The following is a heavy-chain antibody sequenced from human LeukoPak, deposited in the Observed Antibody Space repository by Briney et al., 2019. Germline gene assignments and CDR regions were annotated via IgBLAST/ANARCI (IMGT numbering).Heavy chain of an antibody. CDR2: VVYDGSVK. D-gene: IGHD6-19*01. CDR3: AKDQAGG. J-gene: IGHJ4*02. V-gene: IGHV3-30*02. Sequence: PGGSLRLSYEASGFSFSDYGMHWVRQGPGKGLEWVAFVVYDGSVKVYADSVKGRFTVSRDNSKNTMYLQMNSLRTEDTALYYCAKDQAGGWGQGTLVTVSP. CDR1: GFSFSDYG.